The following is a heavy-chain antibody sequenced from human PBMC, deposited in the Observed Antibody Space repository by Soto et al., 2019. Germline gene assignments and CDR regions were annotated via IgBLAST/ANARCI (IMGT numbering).Heavy chain of an antibody. CDR1: GFTFSSNS. D-gene: IGHD3-10*01. V-gene: IGHV3-23*01. CDR2: ISDSGGST. J-gene: IGHJ5*02. Sequence: GGSLRLSCAASGFTFSSNSMTWVRQAPGKGLEWVSGISDSGGSTFYADSVKGRFTISRDNSKNTLYLQMNSLRAEDTAVYYCSKWTGFGDAWGQGPLVTVSS. CDR3: SKWTGFGDA.